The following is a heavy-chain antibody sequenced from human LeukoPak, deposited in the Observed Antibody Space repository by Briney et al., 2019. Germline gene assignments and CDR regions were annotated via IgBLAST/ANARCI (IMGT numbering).Heavy chain of an antibody. CDR3: ARDRGVQLARVEMATPNDY. D-gene: IGHD5-24*01. J-gene: IGHJ4*02. V-gene: IGHV3-30*04. CDR1: GFTFSSYA. CDR2: ISYDGSNK. Sequence: PGGSLRLSCAASGFTFSSYAMHWVRQAPGKGLEWVAVISYDGSNKYYADSVKGRFTISRDKSKNTLYLQMNSLRAEDTAVYYCARDRGVQLARVEMATPNDYWGQGTLVTVSS.